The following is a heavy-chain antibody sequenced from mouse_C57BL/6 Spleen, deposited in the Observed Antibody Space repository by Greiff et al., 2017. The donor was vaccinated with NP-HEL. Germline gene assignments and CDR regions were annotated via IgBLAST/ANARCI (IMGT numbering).Heavy chain of an antibody. D-gene: IGHD1-1*01. J-gene: IGHJ4*01. Sequence: QVQLQQSGAELVRPGASVTLSCKASGYTFTDYEMHWVKQTPVHGLEWIGAIDPETGGTAYNQKFKGKAILTADKSSRTAYMELRSLTSEDSAVYYWTRHIKDYWGQGTSVTVSS. V-gene: IGHV1-15*01. CDR2: IDPETGGT. CDR3: TRHIKDY. CDR1: GYTFTDYE.